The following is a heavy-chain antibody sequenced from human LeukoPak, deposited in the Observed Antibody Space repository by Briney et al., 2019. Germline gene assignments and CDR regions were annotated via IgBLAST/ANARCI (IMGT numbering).Heavy chain of an antibody. Sequence: GGSLRLSCAASGFTFSSYGMHWVRQVPGKGLEWVAVIWYDGSKEYLADSVKGRFTISRDNSKNTVYLQMNSLKTEDTAVYYCARVIGWSLFDCWGQGTLVTVSS. D-gene: IGHD2-15*01. CDR1: GFTFSSYG. J-gene: IGHJ4*02. V-gene: IGHV3-33*01. CDR3: ARVIGWSLFDC. CDR2: IWYDGSKE.